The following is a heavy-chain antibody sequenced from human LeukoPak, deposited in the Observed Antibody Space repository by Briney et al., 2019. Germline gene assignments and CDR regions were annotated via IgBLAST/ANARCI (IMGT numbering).Heavy chain of an antibody. CDR2: ISSSSSTI. Sequence: GGSLRLSCAASGFTLNTYAMNWVRQAPGKGLEWVSYISSSSSTIYYADSVKGRFTISRDNAKNSLYLQMNSLRAEDTAVYYCARDLNDYRNYVSAIDYWGQGTLVTVSS. J-gene: IGHJ4*02. CDR3: ARDLNDYRNYVSAIDY. CDR1: GFTLNTYA. D-gene: IGHD4-11*01. V-gene: IGHV3-48*01.